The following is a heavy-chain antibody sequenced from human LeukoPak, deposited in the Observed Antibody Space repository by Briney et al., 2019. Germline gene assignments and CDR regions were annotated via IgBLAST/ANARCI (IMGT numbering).Heavy chain of an antibody. Sequence: GGSLRLSCAASGFTFSTYAMNWVRQAPGKGLEWVSGIVGSGGSTYYADSVKGRFTISRDNSKNTLYLQMNSLRAEDTAVYYCAKGRYNFDYWGQGTLVTVSS. CDR1: GFTFSTYA. V-gene: IGHV3-23*01. CDR2: IVGSGGST. D-gene: IGHD5-18*01. J-gene: IGHJ4*02. CDR3: AKGRYNFDY.